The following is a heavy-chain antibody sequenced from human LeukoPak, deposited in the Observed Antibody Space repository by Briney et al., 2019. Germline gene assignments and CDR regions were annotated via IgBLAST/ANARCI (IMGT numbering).Heavy chain of an antibody. V-gene: IGHV1-3*01. CDR1: GYTFTSYA. CDR2: INAGNGNT. Sequence: AASVTVSCKASGYTFTSYAMHWVRQAPGQRLEWMGWINAGNGNTKYSQKFQGRVTITRDTSASTAYMELSRLRSEDTAVYYCARMGSRWGWYNWFDPWGQGTLVTVSS. CDR3: ARMGSRWGWYNWFDP. J-gene: IGHJ5*02. D-gene: IGHD6-13*01.